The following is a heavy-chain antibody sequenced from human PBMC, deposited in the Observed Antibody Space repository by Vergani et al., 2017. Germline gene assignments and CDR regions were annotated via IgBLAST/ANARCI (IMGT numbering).Heavy chain of an antibody. V-gene: IGHV1-2*02. Sequence: QVQLVQSGAEVKKPGASVKVSCKASGYTFTGYYMHWVRQAPGQGLEWMGWINPNSGGTNYAQKFQGRVTMTRDTSISTAYMELSRLRSDDTAVYYCARESSYDFWSGRPRDYYYGMDVWGQGTTVTVSS. D-gene: IGHD3-3*01. CDR3: ARESSYDFWSGRPRDYYYGMDV. J-gene: IGHJ6*02. CDR2: INPNSGGT. CDR1: GYTFTGYY.